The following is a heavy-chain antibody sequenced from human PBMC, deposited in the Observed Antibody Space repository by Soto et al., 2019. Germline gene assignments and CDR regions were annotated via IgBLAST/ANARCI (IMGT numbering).Heavy chain of an antibody. CDR1: GFTFSYYA. CDR3: AKEGGLSGSYYISSSYYFDY. J-gene: IGHJ4*02. Sequence: GGSLRLSCVASGFTFSYYAMSWVRQAPGKGLEWVSAIRGSATTTYYADSVKGRFTISRDNSKNTLYLQMNRLRVEDTAIYYCAKEGGLSGSYYISSSYYFDYWGQGTLVTSPQ. D-gene: IGHD1-26*01. CDR2: IRGSATTT. V-gene: IGHV3-23*01.